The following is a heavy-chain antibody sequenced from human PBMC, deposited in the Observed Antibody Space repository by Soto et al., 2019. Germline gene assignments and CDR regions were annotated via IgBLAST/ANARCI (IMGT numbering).Heavy chain of an antibody. V-gene: IGHV4-59*08. D-gene: IGHD3-10*01. Sequence: SEPLSLTCTVSGGSISSYSWSWIRQPPGKGLEWIGYIYYSGSTNYNPSLKSRVTISVDTSKNQFSLKLNSMTAADTAVYYCARHNYGSGSTYFDYWGQGTLVTVLL. CDR3: ARHNYGSGSTYFDY. CDR1: GGSISSYS. J-gene: IGHJ4*02. CDR2: IYYSGST.